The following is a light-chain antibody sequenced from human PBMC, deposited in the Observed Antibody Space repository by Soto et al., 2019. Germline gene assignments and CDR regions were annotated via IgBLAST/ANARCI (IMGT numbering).Light chain of an antibody. CDR1: QSFRGL. J-gene: IGKJ5*01. CDR2: DAS. Sequence: EVVWTQSPGTLSLSPGERATLSCRASQSFRGLLAWYQQKPGQAPRLLIYDASNRATGIPPRFSGSGSGTDFSLTISSLEPEDSAVYYCQPRHMWPIAFGQGTRLEIK. V-gene: IGKV3-11*01. CDR3: QPRHMWPIA.